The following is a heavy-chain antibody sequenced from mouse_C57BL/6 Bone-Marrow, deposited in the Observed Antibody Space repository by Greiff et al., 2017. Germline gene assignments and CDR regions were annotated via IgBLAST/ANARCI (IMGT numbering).Heavy chain of an antibody. J-gene: IGHJ3*01. V-gene: IGHV7-1*01. CDR3: ARNEGSRNWFAY. D-gene: IGHD1-1*01. Sequence: EVKLMESGGGLVQSGRSLRLSCATSGFTFSDFYMEWVRQAPGKGLGWIAASRNKANDYTTEYSASVKGRFIVSRDTSQSILYLQMNALRAEDTSIYYCARNEGSRNWFAYWGQGTLVTVSA. CDR1: GFTFSDFY. CDR2: SRNKANDYTT.